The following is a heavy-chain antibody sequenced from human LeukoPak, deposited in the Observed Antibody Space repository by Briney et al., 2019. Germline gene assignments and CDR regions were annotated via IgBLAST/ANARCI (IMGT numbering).Heavy chain of an antibody. CDR2: IYHSGST. D-gene: IGHD6-19*01. J-gene: IGHJ4*02. V-gene: IGHV4-30-2*01. CDR3: VYSSGWYFDY. CDR1: GGSISSGGYY. Sequence: SQTLSLTCTVSGGSISSGGYYWSWIRQPPGKGLEWIGYIYHSGSTYYNPSLKSRVTISVDRSKNQFSLKLSSVTAADTAVYYCVYSSGWYFDYWGQGTLVTVPS.